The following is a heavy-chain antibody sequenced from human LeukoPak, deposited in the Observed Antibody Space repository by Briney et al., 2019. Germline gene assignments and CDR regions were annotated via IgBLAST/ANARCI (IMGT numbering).Heavy chain of an antibody. CDR3: ARQGYRFRGWGIAVAGAPGYMDV. D-gene: IGHD6-19*01. V-gene: IGHV5-51*01. J-gene: IGHJ6*03. Sequence: GESLKISCKGSGYSFTSYWIGWVRQMPGKGLEWMGIIYPGDSDTRYSPSFQGQVTISADKSISTAYLQWSSLKASDTAMYYCARQGYRFRGWGIAVAGAPGYMDVWGKGTTVTVSS. CDR1: GYSFTSYW. CDR2: IYPGDSDT.